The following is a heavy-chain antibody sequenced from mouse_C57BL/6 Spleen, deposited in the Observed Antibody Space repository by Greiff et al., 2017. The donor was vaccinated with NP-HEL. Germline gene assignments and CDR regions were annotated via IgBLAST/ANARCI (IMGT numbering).Heavy chain of an antibody. J-gene: IGHJ4*01. CDR1: GFSLTSYG. CDR3: GKHEEYYGSSYDLDGMDY. V-gene: IGHV2-9*01. D-gene: IGHD1-1*01. CDR2: IWGGGST. Sequence: VKLMESGPGLVAPSQSLSITCTVSGFSLTSYGVDWVRQPPGQGLEWLGVIWGGGSTNYNSALMSRLSISTDNYQSTAFLKMNSLQTDDTAMYYCGKHEEYYGSSYDLDGMDYWGQGTSVTVSS.